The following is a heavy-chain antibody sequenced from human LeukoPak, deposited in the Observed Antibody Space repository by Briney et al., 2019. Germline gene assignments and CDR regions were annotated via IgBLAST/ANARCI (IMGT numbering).Heavy chain of an antibody. CDR1: GFTFSSYS. V-gene: IGHV3-21*01. CDR2: ISSSSSYI. D-gene: IGHD2-8*01. Sequence: GGSLRLSCAASGFTFSSYSMNWVRQAPGKGLEWVSSISSSSSYIYYADSVKGRFTISRDNAKNSLYLQMNSLRAEDTAVYYCARDLIDLNWFDPWGQGTLVTVSS. J-gene: IGHJ5*02. CDR3: ARDLIDLNWFDP.